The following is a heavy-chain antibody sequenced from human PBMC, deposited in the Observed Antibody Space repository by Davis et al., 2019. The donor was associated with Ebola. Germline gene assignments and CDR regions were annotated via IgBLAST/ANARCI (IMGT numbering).Heavy chain of an antibody. Sequence: SGPPLAHLPQPFSLPCTFSVFLRLGSAAGVVCIRQPPGTALEWHALIACIDDKRYIPSLKSRLTITKATSKNQVVLTVTNMDPVDTATYYCAHRPPYSGSYSNFDYWGQGTRVTVSA. V-gene: IGHV2-5*01. J-gene: IGHJ4*02. CDR1: VFLRLGSAAG. CDR2: IACIDDK. D-gene: IGHD1-26*01. CDR3: AHRPPYSGSYSNFDY.